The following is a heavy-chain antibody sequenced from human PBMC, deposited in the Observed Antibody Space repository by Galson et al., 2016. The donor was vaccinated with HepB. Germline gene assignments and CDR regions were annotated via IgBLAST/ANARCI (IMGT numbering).Heavy chain of an antibody. Sequence: SLRLSCAASGFIVSRNYISWVRQAPGKGPEWVSVIYSDGSTHYADSVRGRFTVSRDSSKNTLYPQMNSLRAEDTAVYYCAPRLYCSGTSCRNAPEDVWGKGTTVTVSS. J-gene: IGHJ6*04. CDR1: GFIVSRNY. V-gene: IGHV3-53*01. D-gene: IGHD2-2*01. CDR3: APRLYCSGTSCRNAPEDV. CDR2: IYSDGST.